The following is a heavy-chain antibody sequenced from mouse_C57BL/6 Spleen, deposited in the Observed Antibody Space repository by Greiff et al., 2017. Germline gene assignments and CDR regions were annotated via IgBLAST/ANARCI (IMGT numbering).Heavy chain of an antibody. D-gene: IGHD2-12*01. CDR3: ARSYHGYFDV. J-gene: IGHJ1*03. Sequence: EVKLVESGGGLVKPGGSLKLSCAASGFTFSSYAMSWVRQTPEKRLEWVATISDVGSYTYYPDNVKGRFTISRDNAKNNRYLQMSHLKSEDTAMYYCARSYHGYFDVWGTGTTVTVSS. CDR2: ISDVGSYT. CDR1: GFTFSSYA. V-gene: IGHV5-4*03.